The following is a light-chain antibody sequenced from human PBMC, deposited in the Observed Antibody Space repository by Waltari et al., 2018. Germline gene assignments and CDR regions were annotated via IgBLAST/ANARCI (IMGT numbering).Light chain of an antibody. V-gene: IGKV3-15*01. CDR1: QSISTN. J-gene: IGKJ4*01. CDR2: DTS. CDR3: QQYNDWPGLT. Sequence: EIVMTQSPATLSMSPGERATLSCRASQSISTNLAWYQQRPGQAPRLLIDDTSTRATGIPVKFSGSGSGTEFTLTISSLQSEDFAVYYCQQYNDWPGLTFGGGTRVEIK.